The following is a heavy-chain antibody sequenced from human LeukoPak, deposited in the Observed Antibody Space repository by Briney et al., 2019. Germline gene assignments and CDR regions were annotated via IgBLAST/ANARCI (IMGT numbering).Heavy chain of an antibody. J-gene: IGHJ5*02. CDR1: GGSISSGSYY. V-gene: IGHV4-61*02. Sequence: RASQTLSPTCTVSGGSISSGSYYWSWIRQPAGKGLEWIGRIYTSGSTNYNPSLKSRVTISVDTSKNQFSLKLSSVTAAETAVYYCARMSGGDWFDTWGQGTLVTVSS. D-gene: IGHD1-1*01. CDR2: IYTSGST. CDR3: ARMSGGDWFDT.